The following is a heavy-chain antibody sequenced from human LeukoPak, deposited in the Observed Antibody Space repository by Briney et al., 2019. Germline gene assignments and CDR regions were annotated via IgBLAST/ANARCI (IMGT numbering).Heavy chain of an antibody. CDR2: FALSGTT. D-gene: IGHD1-26*01. J-gene: IGHJ4*02. V-gene: IGHV4-59*08. CDR1: GAYVTTYS. Sequence: SETLSLTCIVSGAYVTTYSWNWIRQSPGKGLEWIGYFALSGTTSYSSSLKSRVTISRDTFKNQLSLKLTSVTAADTAVYYCARWDDSEWAFASWGPGTLVTVSS. CDR3: ARWDDSEWAFAS.